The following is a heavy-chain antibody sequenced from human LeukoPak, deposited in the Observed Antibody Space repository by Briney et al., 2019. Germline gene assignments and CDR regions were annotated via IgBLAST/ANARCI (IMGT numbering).Heavy chain of an antibody. Sequence: ASVKVSCKASGYTFTGYYMHWVRQAPGQGLEWMGWIYPNSGGTNYAQKFQGRVTMTRDTSISTAYMELSRLRSDDTAVYYCARDRSGSYPYYYYYGMDVWGQGTTVTVSS. CDR3: ARDRSGSYPYYYYYGMDV. V-gene: IGHV1-2*02. CDR2: IYPNSGGT. J-gene: IGHJ6*02. CDR1: GYTFTGYY. D-gene: IGHD3-10*01.